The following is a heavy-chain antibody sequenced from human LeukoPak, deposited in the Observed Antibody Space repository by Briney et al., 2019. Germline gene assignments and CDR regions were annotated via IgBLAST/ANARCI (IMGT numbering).Heavy chain of an antibody. Sequence: GGSLRLSCAASGFTFSSCTMHWVRQVPGKGLEWVAVISSDGLNKCYTDSVKGRFTISRDNSQNTLSLQLDSLRAEDTATYYCVKDGPYSTSWYDFDKWGQGTLVTVSS. D-gene: IGHD6-19*01. CDR1: GFTFSSCT. CDR3: VKDGPYSTSWYDFDK. J-gene: IGHJ4*02. V-gene: IGHV3-30-3*01. CDR2: ISSDGLNK.